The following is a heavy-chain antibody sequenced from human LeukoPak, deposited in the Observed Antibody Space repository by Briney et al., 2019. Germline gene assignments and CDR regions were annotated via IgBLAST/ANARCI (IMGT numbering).Heavy chain of an antibody. D-gene: IGHD2-2*01. CDR2: ISSSSSTI. V-gene: IGHV3-48*02. J-gene: IGHJ4*02. Sequence: GXSLRLSCAASGFTFSTHPMNWVRQAPGKGLEWVSYISSSSSTIYYADSVKGRFTISRDNAKNSLYLQMNSLRDEDTAIYYCAREQRGVVVLWLWGQGTLVTVSS. CDR1: GFTFSTHP. CDR3: AREQRGVVVLWL.